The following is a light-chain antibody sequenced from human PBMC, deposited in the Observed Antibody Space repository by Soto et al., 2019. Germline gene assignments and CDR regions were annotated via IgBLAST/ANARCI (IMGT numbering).Light chain of an antibody. CDR3: QQRTNWPLT. Sequence: EIVLTQSPATLSFSPGERATLSCRASQSVDKYLVWYQQKPGQAPRLLIYDASSRATGIPARFSGSGSGTDFTLTITSLKPEDFAVYYCQQRTNWPLTFGGGTKLEIK. CDR2: DAS. V-gene: IGKV3-11*01. J-gene: IGKJ4*01. CDR1: QSVDKY.